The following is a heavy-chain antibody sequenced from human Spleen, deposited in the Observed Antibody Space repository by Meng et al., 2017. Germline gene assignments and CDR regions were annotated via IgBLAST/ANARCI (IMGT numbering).Heavy chain of an antibody. CDR2: TNPNSGGT. V-gene: IGHV1-2*02. CDR1: GYTFTGYY. D-gene: IGHD3-10*01. J-gene: IGHJ4*02. Sequence: ASVKVSCKASGYTFTGYYMHWVRQAPGQGLEWMGWTNPNSGGTNYAQKFQGRVTMTRDTSISTAYMELSRLRSDDTAVYYCARELGSGSYYDFDYWGQGTLVTVSS. CDR3: ARELGSGSYYDFDY.